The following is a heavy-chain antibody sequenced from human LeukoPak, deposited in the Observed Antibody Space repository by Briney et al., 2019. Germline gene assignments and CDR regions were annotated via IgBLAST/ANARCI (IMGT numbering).Heavy chain of an antibody. CDR3: ATADPYDYGDYVHQH. V-gene: IGHV1-69-2*01. Sequence: ASVKVSCKASGYTFTDYYMHWVQQAPGKGLEWMGLVDPEDGETIYAEKFQGRVTITADTSTDTAYMELSSLRSEDTAVYYCATADPYDYGDYVHQHWGQGTLVTVSS. D-gene: IGHD4-17*01. CDR2: VDPEDGET. CDR1: GYTFTDYY. J-gene: IGHJ1*01.